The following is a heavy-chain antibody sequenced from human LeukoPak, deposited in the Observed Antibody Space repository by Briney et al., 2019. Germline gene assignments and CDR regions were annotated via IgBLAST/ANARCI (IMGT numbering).Heavy chain of an antibody. CDR1: GFTFSSYA. CDR2: ISYDGNSE. Sequence: GGSLRLSCAASGFTFSSYAMHWVRQAPGKGLEWVTVISYDGNSEYYADSVKGRFTISRDNSKNTVYLQMNSLRAEDTALYYCAKDTKNWGYPPSAAFDIWGQGTMVTVSS. V-gene: IGHV3-30-3*01. J-gene: IGHJ3*02. D-gene: IGHD7-27*01. CDR3: AKDTKNWGYPPSAAFDI.